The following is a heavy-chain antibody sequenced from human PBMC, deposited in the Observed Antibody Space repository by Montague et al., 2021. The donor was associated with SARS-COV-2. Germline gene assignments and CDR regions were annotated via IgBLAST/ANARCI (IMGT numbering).Heavy chain of an antibody. D-gene: IGHD6-13*01. V-gene: IGHV4-39*01. CDR3: ARHKRWRIAAAGRDFDY. CDR2: IYYSGST. Sequence: SETLSLTCTVSGGSISSSSYYWGWMRQPPGKGLEWIGCIYYSGSTYYNPTLKSRVTISVDTSKNQFSLKLSSVTAADTAVYYCARHKRWRIAAAGRDFDYWGQGTLVTVSS. J-gene: IGHJ4*02. CDR1: GGSISSSSYY.